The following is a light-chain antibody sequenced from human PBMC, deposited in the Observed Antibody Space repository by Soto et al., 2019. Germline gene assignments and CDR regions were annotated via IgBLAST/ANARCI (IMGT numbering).Light chain of an antibody. CDR1: QSISNW. Sequence: IKMTQSPSTLPAFLGDRVTITCRASQSISNWLAWYQKKPGTAPKVLIYHASNLQSGVPSRFSGSGSGTEFTLTISSLQPDDLATYYCQQYTSYSFGQGTQVDIK. J-gene: IGKJ1*01. CDR2: HAS. CDR3: QQYTSYS. V-gene: IGKV1-5*01.